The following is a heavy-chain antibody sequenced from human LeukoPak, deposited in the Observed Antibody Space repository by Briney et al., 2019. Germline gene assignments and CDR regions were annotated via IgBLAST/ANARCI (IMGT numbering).Heavy chain of an antibody. CDR3: ARLRSGYDFWSGYSFFDY. Sequence: GSLRLSCAASGFTVSSNYMSWVRQAPGKGLEWVSVIYSGGSTYYADSVKGRFTISRDNSKNTLYLQMNSLRAEDTAVYYCARLRSGYDFWSGYSFFDYWGQGTLVTVSS. CDR2: IYSGGST. J-gene: IGHJ4*02. V-gene: IGHV3-53*01. D-gene: IGHD3-3*01. CDR1: GFTVSSNY.